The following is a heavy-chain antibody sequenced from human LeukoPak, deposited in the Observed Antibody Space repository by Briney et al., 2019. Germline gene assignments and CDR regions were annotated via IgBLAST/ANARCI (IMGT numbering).Heavy chain of an antibody. CDR2: IIPIFGTA. CDR1: GGTFSSYA. V-gene: IGHV1-69*06. Sequence: GASVKVSCKASGGTFSSYAISWVRQAPGQGPEWMGGIIPIFGTANYAQKFQGRVTITADKSTSTAYMELSSPRSEDTAVYYCARDLITMVRGGHYMDVWGKGTTVTVSS. J-gene: IGHJ6*03. D-gene: IGHD3-10*01. CDR3: ARDLITMVRGGHYMDV.